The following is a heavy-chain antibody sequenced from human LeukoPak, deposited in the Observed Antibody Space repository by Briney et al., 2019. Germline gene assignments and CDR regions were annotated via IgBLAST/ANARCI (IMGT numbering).Heavy chain of an antibody. CDR1: GGSISSPTYY. CDR2: IHYSGST. V-gene: IGHV4-39*01. Sequence: PSETLSLTCTVSGGSISSPTYYWAWIRQPPGKGLEWIGTIHYSGSTFYNPSLESRVTISVDTSKNQFSLKLSSVTAADTAVYYCARLGGYYDPPGYWGQGTLVTVSS. D-gene: IGHD3-22*01. J-gene: IGHJ4*02. CDR3: ARLGGYYDPPGY.